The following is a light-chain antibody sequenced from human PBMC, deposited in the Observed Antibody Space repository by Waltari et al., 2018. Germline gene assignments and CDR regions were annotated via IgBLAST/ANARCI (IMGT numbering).Light chain of an antibody. J-gene: IGKJ1*01. CDR2: KAS. CDR1: QSIGSR. CDR3: QQYNSYWT. Sequence: DIQMTQSPSTLSASVGDRVTITCRASQSIGSRLAWYQQKPGKAPKVLIYKASILESGVPSRFSGSGAGTEFTLTIRSLQPDDFATYYCQQYNSYWTFGQGTKVEIK. V-gene: IGKV1-5*03.